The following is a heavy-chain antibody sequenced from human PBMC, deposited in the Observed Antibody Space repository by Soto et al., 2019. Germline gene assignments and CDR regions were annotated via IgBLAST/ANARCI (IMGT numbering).Heavy chain of an antibody. CDR1: KFTFSGYS. V-gene: IGHV3-48*02. J-gene: IGHJ5*02. CDR2: ISSTSATI. CDR3: ARGSEKGGGP. Sequence: EVQLVESGGGLVQPGGSLRLSCAASKFTFSGYSMNWVRQAPGKGLEWVSYISSTSATIYYADSVKGRFTLSRDDAKNSLYPQMNSLRDEDTAVYYCARGSEKGGGPWGQGTLVTVSS. D-gene: IGHD3-16*01.